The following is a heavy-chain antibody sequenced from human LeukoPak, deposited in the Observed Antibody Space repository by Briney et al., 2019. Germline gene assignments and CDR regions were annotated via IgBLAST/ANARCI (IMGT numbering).Heavy chain of an antibody. Sequence: GGSLRLSCAASGFTFSSYSMNWVRQAPGKGLEWVSSISSSSSYIYYADSVKGRFTISRDNAKNSLYLQMNSLRAEDTAVYYCARGPYYYDSSGLPWGQGTLVTVSS. D-gene: IGHD3-22*01. CDR2: ISSSSSYI. CDR3: ARGPYYYDSSGLP. V-gene: IGHV3-21*01. J-gene: IGHJ4*02. CDR1: GFTFSSYS.